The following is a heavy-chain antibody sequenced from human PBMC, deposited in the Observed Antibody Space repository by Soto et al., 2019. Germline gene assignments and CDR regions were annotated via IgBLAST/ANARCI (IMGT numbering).Heavy chain of an antibody. CDR2: INGDASST. Sequence: TGGSLRLSCEASGFSIVDYWMHWVRRAPGEGLVWVSCINGDASSTTYADSVKGRFTISRDDAKNTVYLQMTSLRAEDTAVYFCARDRSYAMEVWGQGTRVTVSS. J-gene: IGHJ6*02. V-gene: IGHV3-74*01. CDR1: GFSIVDYW. CDR3: ARDRSYAMEV.